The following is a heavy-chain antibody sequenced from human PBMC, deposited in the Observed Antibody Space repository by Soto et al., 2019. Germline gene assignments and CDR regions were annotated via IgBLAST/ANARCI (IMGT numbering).Heavy chain of an antibody. J-gene: IGHJ2*01. CDR2: ISYDGSNK. CDR3: AKEFFSYSSSWYFWYFDL. V-gene: IGHV3-30*18. Sequence: QVQLVESGGGVVQPGRSLRLSCAASGFTFSSYGMHWVRQAPGKGLEWVAVISYDGSNKYYADSVKGRFTISRDNSKNTLYLQMNSLRAEDTAVYYCAKEFFSYSSSWYFWYFDLWGRGTLVTVSS. CDR1: GFTFSSYG. D-gene: IGHD6-13*01.